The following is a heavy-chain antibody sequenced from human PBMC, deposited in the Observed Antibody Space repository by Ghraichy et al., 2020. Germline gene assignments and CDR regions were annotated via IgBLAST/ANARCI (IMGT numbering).Heavy chain of an antibody. CDR2: ISYTASP. Sequence: SETLSLTCTVSGDSTSRSFWAWIRQPPGKGLEWIAFISYTASPKYNPSLESRVAISMDTSRNQFSLRLDSVTASDTAVYFCARRSLDRFSGTSTFDTWGQGTLVTVSS. J-gene: IGHJ5*02. V-gene: IGHV4-59*08. CDR1: GDSTSRSF. D-gene: IGHD1-14*01. CDR3: ARRSLDRFSGTSTFDT.